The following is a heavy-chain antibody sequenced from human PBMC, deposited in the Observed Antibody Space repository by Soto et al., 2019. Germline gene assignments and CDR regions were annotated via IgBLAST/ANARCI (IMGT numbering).Heavy chain of an antibody. Sequence: ASEKVSCKASGYTFTSYTMHWVRQAPGQRLEWMGWTNGGNGNTKYSQKFQGRVTISRDTSASTAYMELSSLRSEDTTVYYCARTTSITMIVVGPWGQGTLVTVSS. D-gene: IGHD3-22*01. CDR3: ARTTSITMIVVGP. CDR1: GYTFTSYT. V-gene: IGHV1-3*01. J-gene: IGHJ5*02. CDR2: TNGGNGNT.